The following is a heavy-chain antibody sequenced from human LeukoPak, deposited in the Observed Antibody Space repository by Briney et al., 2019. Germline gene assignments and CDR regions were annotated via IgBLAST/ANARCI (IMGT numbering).Heavy chain of an antibody. CDR3: AKDRSDNKTWYAGSH. Sequence: GGSLRVSCAASGFTFSSYAMSWVRQAPGKGLEWVATITYSDSNTYYADSVKGRFTISRDNSKNTLYLQMNSLRAEDTAVYYCAKDRSDNKTWYAGSHWGQGTLVTVSS. CDR2: ITYSDSNT. CDR1: GFTFSSYA. V-gene: IGHV3-23*01. J-gene: IGHJ4*02. D-gene: IGHD2-8*01.